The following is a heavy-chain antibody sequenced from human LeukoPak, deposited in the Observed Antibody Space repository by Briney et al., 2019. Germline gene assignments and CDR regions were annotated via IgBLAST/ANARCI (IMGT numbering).Heavy chain of an antibody. Sequence: QAGGSLRLSCAASGFTFDDYAMHWVRQAPGKGLEWVSLISGNGGSAYYADSVKGRFTISRDNSKNTLYLQMNSLRAEDTAVYYCARSRGYSGYDSNAFDIWGQGTMVTVSS. J-gene: IGHJ3*02. CDR2: ISGNGGSA. V-gene: IGHV3-43*02. D-gene: IGHD5-12*01. CDR1: GFTFDDYA. CDR3: ARSRGYSGYDSNAFDI.